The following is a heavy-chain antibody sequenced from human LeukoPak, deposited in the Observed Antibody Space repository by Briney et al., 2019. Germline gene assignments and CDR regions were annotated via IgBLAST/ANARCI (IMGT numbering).Heavy chain of an antibody. V-gene: IGHV4-34*01. D-gene: IGHD2-15*01. Sequence: SETLSLTCAVYGGSFSGYYWSWIRQPPGKGLEWIGEINHSGSTNYNPSLKSRVTISVDTSKNQFSLKRSSVTAADTAVYYCARLVARDDIVVVVAANRSYYYMDVWGKGTTVTVSS. CDR2: INHSGST. CDR3: ARLVARDDIVVVVAANRSYYYMDV. J-gene: IGHJ6*03. CDR1: GGSFSGYY.